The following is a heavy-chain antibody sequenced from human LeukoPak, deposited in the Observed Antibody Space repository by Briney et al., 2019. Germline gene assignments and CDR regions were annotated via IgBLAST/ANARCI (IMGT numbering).Heavy chain of an antibody. Sequence: SVKVSCKASGGTFSSYAISWVRQAPGQGLEWMGGIIPIFGTANYAQKFQGRVTITADESTSTAYMELSSLRSEDTAVYYCARDSSGWQYAFDYWGQGTLVTVSS. CDR1: GGTFSSYA. J-gene: IGHJ4*02. D-gene: IGHD6-19*01. CDR2: IIPIFGTA. CDR3: ARDSSGWQYAFDY. V-gene: IGHV1-69*01.